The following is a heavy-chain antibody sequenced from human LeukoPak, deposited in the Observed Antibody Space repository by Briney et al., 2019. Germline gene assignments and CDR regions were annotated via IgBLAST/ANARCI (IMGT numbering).Heavy chain of an antibody. D-gene: IGHD2-2*01. CDR3: ARVLPAARYFDY. Sequence: ASVKVSCKASGYTFTSYYMHWVRQAPGRGLEWMGIINPSGGSTSYAQKFQGRVTMTRDTSTSTVYMELSSLRSEDTAVYYCARVLPAARYFDYWGQGTLVTVSS. V-gene: IGHV1-46*01. CDR1: GYTFTSYY. CDR2: INPSGGST. J-gene: IGHJ4*02.